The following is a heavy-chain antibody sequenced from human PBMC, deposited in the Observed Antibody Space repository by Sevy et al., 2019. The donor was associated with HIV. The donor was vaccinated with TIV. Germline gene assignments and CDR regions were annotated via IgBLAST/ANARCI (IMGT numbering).Heavy chain of an antibody. J-gene: IGHJ6*02. CDR1: GFTFSAYD. Sequence: GGSLRLSCAASGFTFSAYDMHWVSQAPGKGLEWVAIISSDGSYRYYADSVRGRFSMSKDNSKNTMYLQISALSIEDTAVYYCAKNRPPGGSYFSRHAMDVWGRGTTVTVSS. CDR2: ISSDGSYR. CDR3: AKNRPPGGSYFSRHAMDV. V-gene: IGHV3-30*18. D-gene: IGHD3-16*01.